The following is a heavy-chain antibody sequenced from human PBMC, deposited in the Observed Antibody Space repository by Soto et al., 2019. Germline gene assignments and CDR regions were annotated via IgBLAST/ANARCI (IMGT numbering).Heavy chain of an antibody. V-gene: IGHV3-23*01. CDR2: IIDSGGST. Sequence: GGSLRLSFAASGFSFSSCAMGWVRQAPGKGLEWVSDIIDSGGSTYYADSVKGRFTISRDKSKNTLYLQMNSLRAEDTAVYYCARDIVRLGDLSLGGFDIWRQGTMVTVSS. J-gene: IGHJ3*02. D-gene: IGHD3-16*02. CDR3: ARDIVRLGDLSLGGFDI. CDR1: GFSFSSCA.